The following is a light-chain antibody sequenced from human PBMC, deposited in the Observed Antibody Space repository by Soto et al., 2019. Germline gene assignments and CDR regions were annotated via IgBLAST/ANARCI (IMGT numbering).Light chain of an antibody. CDR3: SSSAGSNNVL. J-gene: IGLJ3*02. V-gene: IGLV2-8*01. CDR2: EVN. Sequence: QSALTQPPSASGSPGQSVTISCTGTTSDVGGYNSVSWYHQHPGKAPKAMIFEVNKRPSGVPDRFSGSKSGNTASLTVSGLQAEDEADYYCSSSAGSNNVLFGGGTKVTVL. CDR1: TSDVGGYNS.